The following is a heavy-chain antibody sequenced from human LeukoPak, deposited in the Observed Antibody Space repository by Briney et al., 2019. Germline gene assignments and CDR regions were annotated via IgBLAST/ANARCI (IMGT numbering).Heavy chain of an antibody. CDR2: ISESGDST. Sequence: GGSLRLSCAASGFTFSSYAMSWVRQAPGKGLERVSVISESGDSTYYADSVKGRFTISRDNSKNTLYLQMNSLRAEDTAVYYCAKSKREYSDYAFGYWGQGTLVTVSS. CDR1: GFTFSSYA. CDR3: AKSKREYSDYAFGY. D-gene: IGHD5-12*01. J-gene: IGHJ4*02. V-gene: IGHV3-23*01.